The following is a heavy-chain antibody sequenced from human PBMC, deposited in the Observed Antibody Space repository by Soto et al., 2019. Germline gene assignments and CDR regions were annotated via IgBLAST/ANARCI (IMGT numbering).Heavy chain of an antibody. J-gene: IGHJ5*02. CDR2: INPNSGGT. CDR1: GYTFTGYY. V-gene: IGHV1-2*02. CDR3: ARPRDCSGGSCPWRRFDP. Sequence: ASVRVSCKASGYTFTGYYIHWVRQAPVQGLEWMVCINPNSGGTNYAQKFQGRVTMTRDTSISTAYMELSRLRSDEKAVYYCARPRDCSGGSCPWRRFDPWAQGTMVSVSS. D-gene: IGHD2-15*01.